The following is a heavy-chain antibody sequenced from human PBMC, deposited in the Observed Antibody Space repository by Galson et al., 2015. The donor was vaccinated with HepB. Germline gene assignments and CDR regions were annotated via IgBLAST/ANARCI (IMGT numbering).Heavy chain of an antibody. CDR1: GFIVGSNH. Sequence: SLRLSCAASGFIVGSNHMNWVRQAPGKGLEWVSVIYSGGSTYYADSVKGRFTISRDNSKNTLYLQMNSLRPEDTAVYYCASLGGPGVGHWGQGTVVTVSS. CDR2: IYSGGST. D-gene: IGHD1-26*01. CDR3: ASLGGPGVGH. J-gene: IGHJ4*02. V-gene: IGHV3-66*02.